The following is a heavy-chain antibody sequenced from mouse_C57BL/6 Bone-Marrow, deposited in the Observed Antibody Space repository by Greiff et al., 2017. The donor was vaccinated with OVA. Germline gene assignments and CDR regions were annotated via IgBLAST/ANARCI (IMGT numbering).Heavy chain of an antibody. CDR3: ARDYYGSSPFYFDY. D-gene: IGHD1-1*01. CDR2: LDPSDSYT. Sequence: QVQLKQPGAELVKPGASVKLSCKASGYTFTSYWMQWVKQRPGQGLEWIGELDPSDSYTNYNQKFTGKATLTVDTSSSTAYMQLSSLTSEDSAVYYCARDYYGSSPFYFDYWGQGTTLTVSS. CDR1: GYTFTSYW. J-gene: IGHJ2*01. V-gene: IGHV1-50*01.